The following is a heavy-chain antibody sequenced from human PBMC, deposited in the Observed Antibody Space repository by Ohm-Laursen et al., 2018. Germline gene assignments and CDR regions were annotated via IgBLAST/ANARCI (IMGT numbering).Heavy chain of an antibody. V-gene: IGHV1-8*01. CDR3: ASPRYTAMAEYYFDY. J-gene: IGHJ4*02. CDR1: GYTFTSYD. Sequence: ASVKVSCKASGYTFTSYDINGGRQATGQGLEWMGWMNPNSGNPGYAQKFQGRVPMTRNTSRSTAYMELSSLRSEDTAVYYCASPRYTAMAEYYFDYWGQGTLVTVSS. D-gene: IGHD5-18*01. CDR2: MNPNSGNP.